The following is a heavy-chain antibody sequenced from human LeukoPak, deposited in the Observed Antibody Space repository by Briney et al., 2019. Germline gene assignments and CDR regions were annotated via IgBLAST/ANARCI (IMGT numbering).Heavy chain of an antibody. CDR1: GGSISSYY. V-gene: IGHV4-59*01. Sequence: SETLSLTCTVSGGSISSYYWSCIREPPGKGLEWIGYIYYSGSTNYNPSLKSRVTISVDTSKNQFSLTLSSVTAADTAVYYCARSWAYALGYYYYMDVWGKGTTVSVSS. CDR2: IYYSGST. CDR3: ARSWAYALGYYYYMDV. J-gene: IGHJ6*03. D-gene: IGHD2-2*01.